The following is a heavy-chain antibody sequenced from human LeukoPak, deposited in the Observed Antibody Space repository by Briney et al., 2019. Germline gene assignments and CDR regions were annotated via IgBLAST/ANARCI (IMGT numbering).Heavy chain of an antibody. V-gene: IGHV4-39*07. Sequence: PSETLSLTCTVSGGSITSSSYYWGWIRQPPGKGLEWIGTVYYSGNTYYSPSLRSRVTILLDTSMNQFSLKLSSVTAADTAVYYCARVYSSGWYEADYFDYWGQGTLVTVSS. CDR3: ARVYSSGWYEADYFDY. D-gene: IGHD6-19*01. CDR1: GGSITSSSYY. CDR2: VYYSGNT. J-gene: IGHJ4*02.